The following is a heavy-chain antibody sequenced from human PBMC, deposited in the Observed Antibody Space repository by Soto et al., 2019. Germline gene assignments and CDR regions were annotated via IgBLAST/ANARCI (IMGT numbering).Heavy chain of an antibody. Sequence: QVQLVQSGAEVKKPGSSVKVSCKASGGTFSSYTISWVRQAPGQGLEWMGRIIPILGIANYAQKFQGRVTITADKSTSTAYMELSSLSSEDTAVYYCAIAGVAAAANWFDPWGQGTLVTVSS. CDR3: AIAGVAAAANWFDP. CDR1: GGTFSSYT. CDR2: IIPILGIA. V-gene: IGHV1-69*02. D-gene: IGHD6-13*01. J-gene: IGHJ5*02.